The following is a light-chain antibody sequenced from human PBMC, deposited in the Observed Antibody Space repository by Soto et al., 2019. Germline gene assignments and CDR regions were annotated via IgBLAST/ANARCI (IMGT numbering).Light chain of an antibody. CDR2: AAS. Sequence: DIQMTQSPSSLSASVGDRVTITCRASQTISNYLNWYQQKPGKAPKLLIYAASILQSGVPSTFSGGGSGTDFTLTISSLQPGDFATYYCQQSYNTPITFGQGTRPDI. J-gene: IGKJ5*01. CDR3: QQSYNTPIT. V-gene: IGKV1-39*01. CDR1: QTISNY.